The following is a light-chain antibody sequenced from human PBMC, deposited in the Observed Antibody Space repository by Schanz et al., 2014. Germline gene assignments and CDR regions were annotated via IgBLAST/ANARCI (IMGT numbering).Light chain of an antibody. Sequence: QSALTQPASVSGSPGQSITISCTGTSSDVGGYNYVSWYQQYPGKVPKLMIYDVSKRPSGVPDRFSGSKSGNTASLTISGLQAEDEADYYCCSYAGSYTGVFGGGTKLTVL. CDR3: CSYAGSYTGV. CDR1: SSDVGGYNY. V-gene: IGLV2-11*01. J-gene: IGLJ2*01. CDR2: DVS.